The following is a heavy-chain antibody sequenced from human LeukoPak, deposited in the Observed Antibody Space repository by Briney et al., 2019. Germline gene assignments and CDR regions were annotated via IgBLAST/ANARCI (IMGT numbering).Heavy chain of an antibody. Sequence: GGSLRLSCAASGFNFKTYSMNWVRQAPGKGLEWVSYISSSSTTIYYADSVKGRFTIARDDAENSLYLQMNSLRAEDTAVYYCAKDRCSNGVGCYYYYMDVWGKGTTVTISS. J-gene: IGHJ6*03. V-gene: IGHV3-48*01. CDR2: ISSSSTTI. D-gene: IGHD2-8*01. CDR3: AKDRCSNGVGCYYYYMDV. CDR1: GFNFKTYS.